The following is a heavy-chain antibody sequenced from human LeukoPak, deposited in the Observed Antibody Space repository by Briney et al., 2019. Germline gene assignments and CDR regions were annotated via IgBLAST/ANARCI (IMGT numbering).Heavy chain of an antibody. CDR2: IYYSGST. Sequence: SQTLSLTCTVSGGSISSGGYYWRWIRQPPGKGLEWIGYIYYSGSTNYNPSLKSRVTISVDTSKNQFSLKLSSVTAADTAVYYCARAYYDSSGYPVPGGYWGQGTLVTVSS. CDR1: GGSISSGGYY. V-gene: IGHV4-61*08. D-gene: IGHD3-22*01. CDR3: ARAYYDSSGYPVPGGY. J-gene: IGHJ4*02.